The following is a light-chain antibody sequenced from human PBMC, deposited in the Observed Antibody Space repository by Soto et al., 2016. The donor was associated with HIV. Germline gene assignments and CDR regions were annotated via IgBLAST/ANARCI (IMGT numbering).Light chain of an antibody. CDR1: ALPKQY. CDR2: KDS. CDR3: QSADSSGTPWV. J-gene: IGLJ3*02. Sequence: SYELTQPPSVSVSPGQTARITCSGDALPKQYAYWYQQKPGQAPVLVIYKDSERPSGIPERFSGSSSGTTVTLTISGVQAEDEADYYCQSADSSGTPWVFGGGTKPDRP. V-gene: IGLV3-25*03.